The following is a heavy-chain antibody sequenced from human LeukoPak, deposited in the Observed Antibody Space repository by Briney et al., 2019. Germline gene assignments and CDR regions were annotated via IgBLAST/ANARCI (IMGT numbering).Heavy chain of an antibody. V-gene: IGHV3-49*04. Sequence: GGSLRLSCAASGFTFSNHGMHWVRRAPGKGLEWVGFIRSKAYGGTTEYAASVKGRFTISRDDSKSIAYLQMNSLKTEDTAVYYCTRSSTIFGVVNLFDYWGQGTLVTVSS. CDR2: IRSKAYGGTT. CDR1: GFTFSNHG. CDR3: TRSSTIFGVVNLFDY. D-gene: IGHD3-3*01. J-gene: IGHJ4*02.